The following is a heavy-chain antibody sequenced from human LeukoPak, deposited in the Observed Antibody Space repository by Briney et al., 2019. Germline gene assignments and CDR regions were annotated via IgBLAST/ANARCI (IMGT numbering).Heavy chain of an antibody. J-gene: IGHJ4*02. D-gene: IGHD5-12*01. Sequence: ASVKVSCKASGYTFTSYGISWVRQAPGQGLEWTGWISAYNGNTNYAQKLQGRVTMTTDTSTSTAYMELRSLRSDDTAVYYCAREATYSGYDRLDYWGQGTLVTVSS. CDR1: GYTFTSYG. CDR3: AREATYSGYDRLDY. V-gene: IGHV1-18*04. CDR2: ISAYNGNT.